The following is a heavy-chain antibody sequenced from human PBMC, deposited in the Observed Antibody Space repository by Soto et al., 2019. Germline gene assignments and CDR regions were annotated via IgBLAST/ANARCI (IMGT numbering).Heavy chain of an antibody. Sequence: GGSMRLSCAASGFPFSSYAMHWVRQAPGKGLEWVAVISYDGSNKYYADSVKGRFTISRDNSKNTLYLQMNSLRAEDTAVYYCARDGGLDECISTSCYPFDYWGQGTLVTVSS. CDR2: ISYDGSNK. J-gene: IGHJ4*02. CDR1: GFPFSSYA. V-gene: IGHV3-30-3*01. CDR3: ARDGGLDECISTSCYPFDY. D-gene: IGHD2-2*01.